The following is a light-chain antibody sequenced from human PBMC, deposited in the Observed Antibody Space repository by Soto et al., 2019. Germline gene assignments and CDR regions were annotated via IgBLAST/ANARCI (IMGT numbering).Light chain of an antibody. V-gene: IGKV1-5*01. CDR3: QSYRNFSWT. Sequence: DIQMTQSPSTLSGSVGDRVTITCRASQTISSWLAWYQQRPGQAPKLLIYDASSVQSGVPSRFSGSGSGAEFTLTINSLQPDDFATYYCQSYRNFSWTFGQGTKV. CDR2: DAS. CDR1: QTISSW. J-gene: IGKJ1*01.